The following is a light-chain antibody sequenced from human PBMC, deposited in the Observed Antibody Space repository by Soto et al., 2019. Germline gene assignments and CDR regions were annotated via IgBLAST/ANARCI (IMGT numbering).Light chain of an antibody. CDR2: GAS. Sequence: DIETTQSPSSLSASVGDTVTITCRASQGIKSYLNWYQQKPGKAPKLLIYGASSLQSGVPSRFSGSGPGTDFTLTISSLQPEDYATYYCQQSYSTPPLTFGGGTKVDIK. CDR3: QQSYSTPPLT. CDR1: QGIKSY. V-gene: IGKV1-39*01. J-gene: IGKJ4*01.